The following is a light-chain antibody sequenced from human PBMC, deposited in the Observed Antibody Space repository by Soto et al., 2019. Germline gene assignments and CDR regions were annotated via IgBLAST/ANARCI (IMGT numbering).Light chain of an antibody. Sequence: QSVLTQPPSASGTPGQRVTISCSGSSSNIGSNTVNWYQQLPGTAPKLLIYSNNQRPSGVPDRFSAPKSGTSASLAISWRQSEDYADYYCAAWDDSLNGVVFGGGTKLTVL. CDR2: SNN. CDR3: AAWDDSLNGVV. CDR1: SSNIGSNT. J-gene: IGLJ2*01. V-gene: IGLV1-44*01.